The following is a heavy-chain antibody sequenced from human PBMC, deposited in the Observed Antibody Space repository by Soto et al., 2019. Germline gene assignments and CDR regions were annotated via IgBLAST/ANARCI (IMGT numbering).Heavy chain of an antibody. CDR2: ISGSGDST. CDR3: AKFYYGDYSYYYYGMDV. J-gene: IGHJ6*02. CDR1: GFTFSSYA. D-gene: IGHD4-17*01. Sequence: EVQVLESGGGLVQPGGSLRLSCAASGFTFSSYAMSWVRQAPGKGLEWVSAISGSGDSTRYADSVQGRFTISRDTSKHTLYLQMNRLRAEDTAVYYCAKFYYGDYSYYYYGMDVWGQWTTVTVSS. V-gene: IGHV3-23*01.